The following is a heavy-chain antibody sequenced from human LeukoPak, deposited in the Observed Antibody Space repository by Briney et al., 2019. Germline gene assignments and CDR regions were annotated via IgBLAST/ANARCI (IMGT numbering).Heavy chain of an antibody. D-gene: IGHD3-10*01. CDR2: ISSSSSYI. V-gene: IGHV3-21*01. Sequence: GGSLRLSCAASGFTFSSYSMNWVRQAPGKGLEWVSSISSSSSYIYYADSVKGRFTISRDNAKNSLYLQMNSLRAEDTAVYYCAKDAMYGSGMYYFDYWGQGTLVTVSS. CDR1: GFTFSSYS. J-gene: IGHJ4*02. CDR3: AKDAMYGSGMYYFDY.